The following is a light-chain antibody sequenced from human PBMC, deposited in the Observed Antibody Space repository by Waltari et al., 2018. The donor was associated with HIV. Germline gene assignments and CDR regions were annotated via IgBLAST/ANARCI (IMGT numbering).Light chain of an antibody. CDR3: QSADSSGTYVV. CDR2: KAS. V-gene: IGLV3-25*03. Sequence: SYELTQPPSVSVSPGQTARITCSGDALPKQYADWYQQKPGQAPVLVIYKASERPSGFPARFSGSSSGTTVTLTISGVQAEDEADYYCQSADSSGTYVVFGGGTKLTVL. CDR1: ALPKQY. J-gene: IGLJ2*01.